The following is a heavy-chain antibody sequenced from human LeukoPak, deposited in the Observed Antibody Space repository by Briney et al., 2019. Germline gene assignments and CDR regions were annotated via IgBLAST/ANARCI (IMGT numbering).Heavy chain of an antibody. CDR2: IYTSGST. V-gene: IGHV4-4*09. CDR3: ARHGLVFDDYYDSSGYSQNWFDP. Sequence: SETLSLTCTVSGGSISSYYWSWIRQPPGKGLEWIGYIYTSGSTNYNPSLKSRVTISVDTSKNQFSLKLSSVTAADTAVYYCARHGLVFDDYYDSSGYSQNWFDPWGQRTLVTVSS. D-gene: IGHD3-22*01. J-gene: IGHJ5*02. CDR1: GGSISSYY.